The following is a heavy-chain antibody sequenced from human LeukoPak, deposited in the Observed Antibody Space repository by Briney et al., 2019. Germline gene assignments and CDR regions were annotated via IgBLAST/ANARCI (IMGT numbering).Heavy chain of an antibody. CDR1: GYTFTSYY. Sequence: ASVKVSCKASGYTFTSYYMHWARQAPGQGLEWMGIINPSGGSTSYAQKFQGRVTMTRDTSTSTVYMELSSLRSEDTAVYYCARVQKGVHYLDYWGQGTLVTVSS. J-gene: IGHJ4*02. CDR3: ARVQKGVHYLDY. D-gene: IGHD3-10*01. V-gene: IGHV1-46*01. CDR2: INPSGGST.